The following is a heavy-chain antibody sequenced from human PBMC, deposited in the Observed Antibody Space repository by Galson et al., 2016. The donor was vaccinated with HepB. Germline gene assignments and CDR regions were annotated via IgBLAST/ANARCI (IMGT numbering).Heavy chain of an antibody. CDR3: AKALPSWYFDL. Sequence: SLRLSCAASGFSFSRYGMHWVRQAPGKGLEWVSVIYSGGTTYYAGSVKGRFTISRDNSKNTLYLQMNSLRAEDTAVYYCAKALPSWYFDLWGRGTLVTVSS. J-gene: IGHJ2*01. CDR2: IYSGGTT. CDR1: GFSFSRYG. V-gene: IGHV3-NL1*01.